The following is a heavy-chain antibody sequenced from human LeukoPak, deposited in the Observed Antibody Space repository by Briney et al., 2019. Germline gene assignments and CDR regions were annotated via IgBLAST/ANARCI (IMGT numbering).Heavy chain of an antibody. J-gene: IGHJ3*02. D-gene: IGHD3-10*01. V-gene: IGHV4-59*01. CDR1: GDSLTTSY. Sequence: PSETLSLTCTVSGDSLTTSYWSWLRQPPGQGLEWIGYVSFSGSTGYKPSLNNRVTMSLDTSKNQFSLKLTSVTAADTAVYYCTRDNTGVDAFDIWGQGTMVTVSS. CDR2: VSFSGST. CDR3: TRDNTGVDAFDI.